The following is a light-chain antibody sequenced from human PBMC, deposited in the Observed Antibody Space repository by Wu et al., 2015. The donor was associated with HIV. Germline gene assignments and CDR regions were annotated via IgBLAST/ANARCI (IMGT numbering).Light chain of an antibody. Sequence: DNVLTQSPGTLSLSPGERATLSCRASQSVSSYYLAWYQQKPGQAPRLLIYGASSRATGIPARFSGSGSGTDFTLTISSLEPEDFAVYYCQQRGNWPPTFGGGTKVEI. CDR3: QQRGNWPPT. CDR2: GAS. CDR1: QSVSSYY. V-gene: IGKV3D-20*02. J-gene: IGKJ4*01.